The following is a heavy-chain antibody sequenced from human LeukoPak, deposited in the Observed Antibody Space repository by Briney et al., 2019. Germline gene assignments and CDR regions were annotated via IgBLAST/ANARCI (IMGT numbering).Heavy chain of an antibody. Sequence: AGGSLRLSCAASGFTFSNAWMNWVRQAPGKGLEWVGRIKSKADGGTTDYAAPVKGRFTISRDDSKNTLYLQMNSLKTEDTAVYYCSTTYYYDSSEGYWGQGTLVTVSS. CDR2: IKSKADGGTT. CDR1: GFTFSNAW. CDR3: STTYYYDSSEGY. J-gene: IGHJ4*02. V-gene: IGHV3-15*07. D-gene: IGHD3-22*01.